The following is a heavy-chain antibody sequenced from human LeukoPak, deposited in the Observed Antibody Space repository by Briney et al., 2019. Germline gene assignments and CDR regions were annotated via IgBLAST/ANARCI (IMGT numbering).Heavy chain of an antibody. CDR3: ARQLRNYYGSGSYLAY. J-gene: IGHJ4*02. V-gene: IGHV4-39*01. Sequence: SETLSLTCTVSGGSISSSSYYWGWIRQPPGKGLEWIGSIYYSGSTNYNPSLKSRVTISVDTSKNQFSLKLSSVTAADTAVYYCARQLRNYYGSGSYLAYWGQGTLVTVSS. D-gene: IGHD3-10*01. CDR1: GGSISSSSYY. CDR2: IYYSGST.